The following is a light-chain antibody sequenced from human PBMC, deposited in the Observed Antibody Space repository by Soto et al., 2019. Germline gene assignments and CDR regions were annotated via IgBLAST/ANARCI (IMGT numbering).Light chain of an antibody. Sequence: EIVLTQSPGTLSFSPGERATLSCRASQSVTSSYLAWYQQKPGQAPRLLMYGASRRATEIPDGFSGSGSGTDFTLTIGRLEPEDFALYYSKLYSSSYYPFGRGTKVDIX. CDR1: QSVTSSY. CDR2: GAS. J-gene: IGKJ2*01. V-gene: IGKV3-20*01. CDR3: KLYSSSYYP.